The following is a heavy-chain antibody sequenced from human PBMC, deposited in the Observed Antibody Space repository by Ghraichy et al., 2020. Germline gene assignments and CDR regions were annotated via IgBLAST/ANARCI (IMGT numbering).Heavy chain of an antibody. J-gene: IGHJ2*01. CDR3: AKAPGQVHWYFDL. CDR1: GFTFSNYV. Sequence: GGSLRLSCAASGFTFSNYVMNWVRQAPGKGLEWVSTISGSGGRTYYADSVKGRFSISRDNSKNTLYLQMNSLRAEDTAVYHCAKAPGQVHWYFDLWGPGTLVTVFS. D-gene: IGHD1-1*01. V-gene: IGHV3-23*01. CDR2: ISGSGGRT.